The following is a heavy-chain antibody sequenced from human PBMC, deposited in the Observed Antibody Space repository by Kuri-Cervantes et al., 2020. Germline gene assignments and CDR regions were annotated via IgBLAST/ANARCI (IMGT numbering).Heavy chain of an antibody. CDR1: GYTFTSYD. CDR3: ARGGGPYSSSWYDYYYMDV. Sequence: ASVKVSCKASGYTFTSYDINWVRQATGQGLEWMGWMNPNSGNTGYAQKFQGRVTMTRNTSISTAYMELSSLRSEDTAVYYCARGGGPYSSSWYDYYYMDVWGKGTTVTVSS. D-gene: IGHD6-13*01. J-gene: IGHJ6*03. CDR2: MNPNSGNT. V-gene: IGHV1-8*01.